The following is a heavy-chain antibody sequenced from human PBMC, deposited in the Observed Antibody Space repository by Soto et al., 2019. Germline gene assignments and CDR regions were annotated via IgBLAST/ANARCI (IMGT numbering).Heavy chain of an antibody. J-gene: IGHJ4*02. Sequence: QVQLVQSGAEVKKPGASVKVSCKASGYIFTGYYMHWVRQAPGQGLEWMGWINPNSGDTNYAQKFQGWVTMTRDTXIXXAYMEPSRLTFDDTAVYYCARGSRIAVAGNPFSDYWGQGTLVTVSS. CDR1: GYIFTGYY. CDR3: ARGSRIAVAGNPFSDY. D-gene: IGHD6-19*01. V-gene: IGHV1-2*04. CDR2: INPNSGDT.